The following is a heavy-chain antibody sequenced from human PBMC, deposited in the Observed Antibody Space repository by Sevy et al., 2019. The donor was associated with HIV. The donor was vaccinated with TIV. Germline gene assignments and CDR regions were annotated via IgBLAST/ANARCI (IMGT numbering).Heavy chain of an antibody. V-gene: IGHV3-48*03. Sequence: GSLRLSCAASGFTFKSYEMNWVRQAPGKGLEWVSYISSSGNTIYYADSVQGRFTISRDNAKNSLFLQMNSLRAGDTALYYCARANWNHYYFDYWGQGTLVTVSS. CDR1: GFTFKSYE. J-gene: IGHJ4*02. CDR2: ISSSGNTI. CDR3: ARANWNHYYFDY. D-gene: IGHD1-1*01.